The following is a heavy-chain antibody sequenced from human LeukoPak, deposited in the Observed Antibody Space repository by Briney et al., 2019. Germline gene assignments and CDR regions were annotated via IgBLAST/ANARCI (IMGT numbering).Heavy chain of an antibody. CDR2: TRNKANSYTT. V-gene: IGHV3-72*01. CDR1: GFTFSDHY. J-gene: IGHJ4*02. Sequence: PGGPLRLSCAASGFTFSDHYMDWVRQAPGKGLEWVGRTRNKANSYTTEYAASVKGRFTISRDDSKNSLYLQMNSLKTEDTAVYYCARGPDYFDYWGQGTLVTVSS. CDR3: ARGPDYFDY.